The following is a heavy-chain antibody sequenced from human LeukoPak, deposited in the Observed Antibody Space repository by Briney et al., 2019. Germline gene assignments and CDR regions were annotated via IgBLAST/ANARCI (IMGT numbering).Heavy chain of an antibody. V-gene: IGHV3-21*01. CDR2: ISSSSSYI. Sequence: GGSLRLSCAASGFTFSSYSMNWVRQAPGKGLEWVSSISSSSSYIYYADSVKGRFTISRDNAKNSLYLQMNSLRAEDTAVYYCARVVRGGSYYVPVFDYWGQGTLVTVSS. CDR1: GFTFSSYS. J-gene: IGHJ4*02. D-gene: IGHD1-26*01. CDR3: ARVVRGGSYYVPVFDY.